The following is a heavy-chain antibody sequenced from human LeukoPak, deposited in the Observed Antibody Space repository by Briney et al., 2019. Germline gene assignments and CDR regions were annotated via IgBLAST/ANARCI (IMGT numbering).Heavy chain of an antibody. Sequence: SETLSLTCTVSGGSISSYYWSWIRQPQGKGLEWIGYIYYSGSTNYNPSLKSRVTISVDTSKNQFSLKLSSVTAADTAVYYCASSKRWLPFDYWGQGTLVTVSS. J-gene: IGHJ4*02. CDR3: ASSKRWLPFDY. CDR2: IYYSGST. D-gene: IGHD5-24*01. V-gene: IGHV4-59*01. CDR1: GGSISSYY.